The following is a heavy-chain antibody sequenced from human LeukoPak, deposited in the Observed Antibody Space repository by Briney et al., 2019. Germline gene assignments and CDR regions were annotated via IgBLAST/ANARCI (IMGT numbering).Heavy chain of an antibody. V-gene: IGHV3-48*03. CDR3: ARDQYGSGDGYYMDV. J-gene: IGHJ6*03. CDR1: GFTFSSYD. Sequence: GGSLRLSCAASGFTFSSYDVNWVRQAPGKGLEWVSYISSSGSTIYYADSVKGRFTISRDNAKNSLYLQMNSLRAEDTAVYYCARDQYGSGDGYYMDVWGKGTTVTISS. CDR2: ISSSGSTI. D-gene: IGHD3-10*01.